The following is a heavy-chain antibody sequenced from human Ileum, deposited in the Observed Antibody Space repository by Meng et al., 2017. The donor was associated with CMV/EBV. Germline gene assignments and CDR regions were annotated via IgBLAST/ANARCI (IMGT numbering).Heavy chain of an antibody. CDR3: VKDHKD. CDR1: GFTFSSYA. Sequence: EVQLLESGGDLVQPGGSLRLSCVGSGFTFSSYALSWVRQAPGKGVEWVSTVSGSSITTYYADSVKGRFTISRDNYNDILSLEMNSLRVEDTALYYCVKDHKDWGHGTLVTVSS. V-gene: IGHV3-23*01. CDR2: VSGSSITT. J-gene: IGHJ4*01.